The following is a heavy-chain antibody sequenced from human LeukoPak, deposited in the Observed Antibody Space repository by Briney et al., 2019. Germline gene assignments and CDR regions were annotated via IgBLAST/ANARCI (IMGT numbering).Heavy chain of an antibody. CDR3: ARDLAYGGPGY. CDR2: IYHSGST. Sequence: KSSETLSLTCTVSGGSISSYYWSWVRQPPGKGLEWIGEIYHSGSTNYNPSLKSRVTISVDKSKNQFSLKLSSVTAADTAVYYCARDLAYGGPGYWGQGTLVTVSS. J-gene: IGHJ4*02. V-gene: IGHV4-59*12. CDR1: GGSISSYY. D-gene: IGHD4-23*01.